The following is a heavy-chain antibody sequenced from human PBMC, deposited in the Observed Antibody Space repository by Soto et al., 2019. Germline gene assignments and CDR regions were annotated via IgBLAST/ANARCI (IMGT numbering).Heavy chain of an antibody. D-gene: IGHD2-15*01. CDR2: IYNSGRGST. Sequence: SETLSLTCSVSGSSMTTYYWHWIRQAPGKGHEWIGFIYNSGRGSTGSNPSLTSRVTFSIETSKNQFSLKLSSVTAADTAVYYCSRGWCSDGSCYIDYWSQGTLVTVSS. CDR3: SRGWCSDGSCYIDY. CDR1: GSSMTTYY. V-gene: IGHV4-59*01. J-gene: IGHJ4*02.